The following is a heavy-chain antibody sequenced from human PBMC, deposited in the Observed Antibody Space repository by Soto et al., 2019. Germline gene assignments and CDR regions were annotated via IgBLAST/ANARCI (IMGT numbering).Heavy chain of an antibody. CDR2: ISASGVST. Sequence: SGGSLRLSCAASGFTFSSYAMAWVRQAPGKGLEWVSSISASGVSTYYADSVKGRFTISRDNSKNTLHLQMSSLRAEDTAVYHCAIRTQFYDSSGYENSDWGQGTLVTVSS. J-gene: IGHJ4*02. CDR3: AIRTQFYDSSGYENSD. CDR1: GFTFSSYA. V-gene: IGHV3-23*01. D-gene: IGHD3-22*01.